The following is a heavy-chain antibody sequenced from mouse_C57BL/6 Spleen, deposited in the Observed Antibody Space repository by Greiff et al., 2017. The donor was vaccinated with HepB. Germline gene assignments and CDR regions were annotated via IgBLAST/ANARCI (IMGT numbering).Heavy chain of an antibody. Sequence: QVQLQQPGAELVKPGASVKMSCKASGYTFTSYWITWVKQRPGQGLEWIGDIYPGSGSTNYNEKFKSKATLTVDTSSSTAYMQLSSLTSEDSAVLYCARESNYVPYAMDYWGQGTSVTVSS. CDR1: GYTFTSYW. CDR3: ARESNYVPYAMDY. D-gene: IGHD2-5*01. J-gene: IGHJ4*01. V-gene: IGHV1-55*01. CDR2: IYPGSGST.